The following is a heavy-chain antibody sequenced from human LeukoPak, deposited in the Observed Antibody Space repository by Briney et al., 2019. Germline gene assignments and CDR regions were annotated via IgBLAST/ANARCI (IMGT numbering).Heavy chain of an antibody. D-gene: IGHD3-10*01. J-gene: IGHJ4*02. CDR3: ATDRPWRGVY. V-gene: IGHV3-15*01. CDR1: GFPFSNAC. Sequence: PGGSLRLSCAASGFPFSNACMNWVRHAPGKGLEWVCRIKTKTDGGKKDYAASVKVRFTISRDDSKNTLYLQMNSLKTEDTAVYYCATDRPWRGVYWGQGTLVTVSS. CDR2: IKTKTDGGKK.